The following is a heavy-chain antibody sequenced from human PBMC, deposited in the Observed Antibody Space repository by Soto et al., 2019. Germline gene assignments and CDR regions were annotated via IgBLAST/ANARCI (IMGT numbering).Heavy chain of an antibody. Sequence: PSETLSLTCAVSGGSISSSNWWSWVRRPPGKGLEWIGEIYHSGSTNYNPSLKSRVTISVDKSKNHFSLKLSSVTAADTAVYYCARAGFSGAVAQVYYYGMDVWGQGTTVTVSS. CDR2: IYHSGST. CDR1: GGSISSSNW. V-gene: IGHV4-4*02. J-gene: IGHJ6*02. CDR3: ARAGFSGAVAQVYYYGMDV. D-gene: IGHD6-19*01.